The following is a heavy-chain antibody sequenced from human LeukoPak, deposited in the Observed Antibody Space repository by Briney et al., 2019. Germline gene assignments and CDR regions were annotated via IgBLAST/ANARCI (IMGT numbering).Heavy chain of an antibody. Sequence: ASVKLSCKASGYTFTSYGISWVRQAPGQGLEWMGWISAYNGNTNYAQKLQGRVNMTTDTSTSTAYMELRSLRSDDTAVYYCARTTLLQQRGYGMDVWGQGTTVTVSS. D-gene: IGHD6-25*01. CDR2: ISAYNGNT. CDR1: GYTFTSYG. V-gene: IGHV1-18*01. J-gene: IGHJ6*02. CDR3: ARTTLLQQRGYGMDV.